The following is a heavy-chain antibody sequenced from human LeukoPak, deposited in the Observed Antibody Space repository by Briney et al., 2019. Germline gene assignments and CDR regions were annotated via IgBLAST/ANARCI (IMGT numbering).Heavy chain of an antibody. CDR2: LSGSGAST. Sequence: GGSLRLSCVVFGFTFRNDWMSWVRQAPGKGLEWVSALSGSGASTYYADSVKGRFTISRDNSKNTLYLQMNSLRAADTAVYYCAKDNGAYDFDSWGQGTLVTVSS. D-gene: IGHD4-17*01. V-gene: IGHV3-23*01. J-gene: IGHJ4*02. CDR1: GFTFRNDW. CDR3: AKDNGAYDFDS.